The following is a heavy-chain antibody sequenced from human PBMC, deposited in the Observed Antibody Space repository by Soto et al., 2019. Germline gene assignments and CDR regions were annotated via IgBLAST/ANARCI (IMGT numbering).Heavy chain of an antibody. Sequence: EVQLVESGGGLVQPGGSLRLSCAASGFTFSSYSMNWVRQAPGKGLEWVSYISSSSSTIYYADSVKGRLTISRETAKNSLYLQMNSLRAEDTAVYYCARDKGRSPLDYWGQGTLVTVSS. CDR3: ARDKGRSPLDY. J-gene: IGHJ4*02. CDR1: GFTFSSYS. CDR2: ISSSSSTI. V-gene: IGHV3-48*01. D-gene: IGHD2-15*01.